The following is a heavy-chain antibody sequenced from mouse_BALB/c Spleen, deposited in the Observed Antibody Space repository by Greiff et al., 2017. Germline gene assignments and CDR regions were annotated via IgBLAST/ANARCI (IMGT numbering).Heavy chain of an antibody. CDR3: AREYYYGSSYYFDY. Sequence: EVKLVESGGDLVKPGGSLKLSCAASGFTFSSYGMSWVRQTPDKRLEWVATISSGGSYTYYPDSVKGRFTISRDNAKNTLYLQMSSLKSEDTDMYYCAREYYYGSSYYFDYWGQGTTLTVSS. CDR1: GFTFSSYG. V-gene: IGHV5-6*01. D-gene: IGHD1-1*01. CDR2: ISSGGSYT. J-gene: IGHJ2*01.